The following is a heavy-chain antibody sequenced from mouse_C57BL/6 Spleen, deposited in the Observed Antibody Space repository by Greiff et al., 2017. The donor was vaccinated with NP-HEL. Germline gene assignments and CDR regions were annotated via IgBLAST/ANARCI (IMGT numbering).Heavy chain of an antibody. V-gene: IGHV1-54*01. J-gene: IGHJ3*01. CDR3: AGITTVAY. CDR1: GYAFTNYL. D-gene: IGHD1-2*01. Sequence: QVQLQQSGAELVRPGTSVKVSCKASGYAFTNYLIEWVKQRPGQGLEWIGVINPGSGGTNYNEKFKGKATLTADKSSSTAYMQLSSLTSEDSAVYFCAGITTVAYWGQGTLVTVSA. CDR2: INPGSGGT.